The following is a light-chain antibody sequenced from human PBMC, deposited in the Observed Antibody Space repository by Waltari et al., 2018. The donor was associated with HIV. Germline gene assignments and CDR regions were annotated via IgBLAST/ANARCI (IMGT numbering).Light chain of an antibody. CDR2: DND. V-gene: IGLV1-51*01. Sequence: QSVLTQPPSMSAAPGQRVTISCSGGSSNIGSNYVSWYQQLPGTAPKLLIEDNDKRPSGIPDLFSGSKSGTSATLDITGLQTGDEADYYGGAWDASLTSGVFGGGTKVTVL. CDR1: SSNIGSNY. CDR3: GAWDASLTSGV. J-gene: IGLJ3*02.